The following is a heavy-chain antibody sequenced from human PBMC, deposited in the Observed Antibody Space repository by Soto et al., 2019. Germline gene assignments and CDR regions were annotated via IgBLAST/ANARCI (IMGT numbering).Heavy chain of an antibody. J-gene: IGHJ6*03. CDR1: GGSISSYY. CDR2: IYYSGST. Sequence: SETLSLTCTVSGGSISSYYWSWIRQPPGKGLEWIGYIYYSGSTNYNPSLKSRVTISVDTSKNQFSLKLSSVTAADTAVYYCARDSYTENYYYYYMDVWGKGTTVTVSS. V-gene: IGHV4-59*01. CDR3: ARDSYTENYYYYYMDV. D-gene: IGHD3-16*02.